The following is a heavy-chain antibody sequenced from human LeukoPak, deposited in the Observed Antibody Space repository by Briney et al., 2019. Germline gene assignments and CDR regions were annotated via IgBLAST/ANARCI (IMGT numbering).Heavy chain of an antibody. CDR1: GFTVSSNY. CDR2: IYSGGAT. D-gene: IGHD4-17*01. V-gene: IGHV3-53*01. J-gene: IGHJ6*03. CDR3: ARDGNDYGDYYYYYMDV. Sequence: GGSLRLSCAASGFTVSSNYMTWVRQAPGKGLEWLSVIYSGGATYYADSVKGRFTISRDNSKNTLYLQVNSLRPEDTAVYYCARDGNDYGDYYYYYMDVWGKGTTVTVSS.